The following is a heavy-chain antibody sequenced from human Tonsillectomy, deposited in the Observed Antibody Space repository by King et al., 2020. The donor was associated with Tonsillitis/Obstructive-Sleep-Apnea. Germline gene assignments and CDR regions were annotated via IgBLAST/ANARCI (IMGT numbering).Heavy chain of an antibody. CDR2: ISGYNCDT. V-gene: IGHV1-18*01. D-gene: IGHD1-26*01. CDR1: GYTFISYG. Sequence: QLVQSGAEVKKPGASVTVSCKASGYTFISYGVIWLRQAPGQGLEWMGWISGYNCDTNYAQNLQGRVTMTTDTATSTAYMEMRSLRSDDTAVYYCARVSAFAWELLPVDPWGQGTLVTVSS. CDR3: ARVSAFAWELLPVDP. J-gene: IGHJ5*02.